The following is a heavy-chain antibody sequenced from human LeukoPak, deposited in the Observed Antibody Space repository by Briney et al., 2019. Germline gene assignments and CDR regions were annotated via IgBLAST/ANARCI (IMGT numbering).Heavy chain of an antibody. CDR2: IYTSGST. CDR1: GGSISSYY. D-gene: IGHD6-19*01. V-gene: IGHV4-4*09. J-gene: IGHJ3*02. CDR3: ARLKGGWLRDAFDI. Sequence: SSETLSLTCTVSGGSISSYYWSWIRQPPGKGLEWIGYIYTSGSTNYNPSLKSRVTISVDTSKNQFSLKLSSVTAADTAVYYCARLKGGWLRDAFDIWGQGTMVTVSS.